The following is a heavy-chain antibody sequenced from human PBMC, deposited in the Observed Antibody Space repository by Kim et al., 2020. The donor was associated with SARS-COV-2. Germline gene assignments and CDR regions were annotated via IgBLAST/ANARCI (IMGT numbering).Heavy chain of an antibody. Sequence: QKFQGRVTMTRNTSISTAYMELSSLRSEDTAVYYCARVVSAVAGTYWFDPWGQGTLVTVSS. V-gene: IGHV1-8*01. CDR3: ARVVSAVAGTYWFDP. D-gene: IGHD6-19*01. J-gene: IGHJ5*02.